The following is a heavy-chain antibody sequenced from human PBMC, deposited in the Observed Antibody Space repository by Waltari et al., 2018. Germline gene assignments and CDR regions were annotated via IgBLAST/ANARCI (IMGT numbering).Heavy chain of an antibody. CDR2: VLRNGRS. J-gene: IGHJ4*02. CDR1: GDSMNSNPW. CDR3: ARDRGTGLYLDS. V-gene: IGHV4-4*02. Sequence: QLQLQESGPGLVKPSETLSLTCTVSGDSMNSNPWWSWVRQSPDKGLEWIGQVLRNGRSNYNPSLEGRVIISLDTSNNRFSLELTSATAVDTAVYYCARDRGTGLYLDSWGPGTLVTVS. D-gene: IGHD1-1*01.